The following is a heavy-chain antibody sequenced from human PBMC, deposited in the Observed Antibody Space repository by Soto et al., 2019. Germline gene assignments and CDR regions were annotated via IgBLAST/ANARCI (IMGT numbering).Heavy chain of an antibody. CDR1: GYSFTSYW. CDR2: IDPSDSYT. CDR3: ARHEYSSGWFDY. D-gene: IGHD6-19*01. Sequence: PGESLKISCKGSGYSFTSYWISWVRQMPGKGLEWMGRIDPSDSYTNYSPSFQGHVTISADKSISTAYLQWSSLKASDTAVYYCARHEYSSGWFDYWGQGTLVTVSS. V-gene: IGHV5-10-1*01. J-gene: IGHJ4*02.